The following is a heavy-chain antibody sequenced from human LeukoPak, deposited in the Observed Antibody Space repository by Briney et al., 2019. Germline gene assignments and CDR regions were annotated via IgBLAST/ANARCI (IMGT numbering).Heavy chain of an antibody. V-gene: IGHV3-30*03. D-gene: IGHD3-16*01. CDR3: AMGLN. Sequence: GGSLRLSCAASGFTFSSYGMHWVRQAPGKGLEWVAVISYDGSNKYYADSVKGRFTISGDNVKNSLYLQMNSLRAEDTAVYYCAMGLNWGQGALVTVSS. CDR1: GFTFSSYG. CDR2: ISYDGSNK. J-gene: IGHJ4*02.